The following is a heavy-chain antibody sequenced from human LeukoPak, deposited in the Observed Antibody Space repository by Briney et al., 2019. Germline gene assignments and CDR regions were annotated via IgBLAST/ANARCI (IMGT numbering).Heavy chain of an antibody. CDR1: GVSFDDYY. J-gene: IGHJ4*02. CDR2: INHSGYT. D-gene: IGHD5-24*01. CDR3: TRMAAGHDY. Sequence: KPSETLSLTCAVSGVSFDDYYWSWVRQTPGKGLEWIGEINHSGYTNDSPSLKSRVTLSIDTSRKQFSLNLRSVTVADTGIYYCTRMAAGHDYWGQGTLVTASS. V-gene: IGHV4-34*01.